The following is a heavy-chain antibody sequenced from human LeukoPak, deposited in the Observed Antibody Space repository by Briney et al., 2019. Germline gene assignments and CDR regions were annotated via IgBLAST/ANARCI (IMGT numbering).Heavy chain of an antibody. V-gene: IGHV3-74*01. CDR2: INSDGSST. CDR1: GFTFSSYW. Sequence: GGSLRLSCAASGFTFSSYWMHWVRQPPGKGLVWVSRINSDGSSTSYADSVKGRFTISRDNAKNTLYLQMNSLRAEDTAVYYCARGPVIYWNPVGSFDPWGQGTLVTVSS. CDR3: ARGPVIYWNPVGSFDP. J-gene: IGHJ5*02. D-gene: IGHD1-1*01.